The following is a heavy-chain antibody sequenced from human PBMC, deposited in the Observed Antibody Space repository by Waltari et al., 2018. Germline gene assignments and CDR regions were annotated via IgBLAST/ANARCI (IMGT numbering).Heavy chain of an antibody. CDR1: GYSFTSYW. CDR2: IYPVDSDT. D-gene: IGHD3-3*01. V-gene: IGHV5-51*01. J-gene: IGHJ3*02. CDR3: ARPRYDFWSGYYAFDI. Sequence: EVQLVQSGAEVKKPGESLKISCKGSGYSFTSYWIGWVRQMPGKGLEWMGIIYPVDSDTRYSPSFQGQVTISADKSISTAYLQWSSLKASDTAMYYCARPRYDFWSGYYAFDIWGQGTMVTVSS.